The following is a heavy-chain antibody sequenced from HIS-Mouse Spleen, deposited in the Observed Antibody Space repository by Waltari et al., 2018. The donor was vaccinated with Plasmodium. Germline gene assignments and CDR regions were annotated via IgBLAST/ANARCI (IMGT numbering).Heavy chain of an antibody. D-gene: IGHD6-19*01. CDR1: GGSISSYY. Sequence: QVQLQESGPGLVKPSETLSLTCTVSGGSISSYYWSWIRQPPGKGLEWIGRIYTRGSTNYNPSLKSRVTMSVDTSKNQFSLKLSSVTAADTAVYYCARARYSSGWNYYYYYYGMDVWGQGTTVTVSS. CDR2: IYTRGST. CDR3: ARARYSSGWNYYYYYYGMDV. V-gene: IGHV4-4*07. J-gene: IGHJ6*02.